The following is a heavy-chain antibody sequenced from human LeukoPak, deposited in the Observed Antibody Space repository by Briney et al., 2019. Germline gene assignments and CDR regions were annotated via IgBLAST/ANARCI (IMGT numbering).Heavy chain of an antibody. D-gene: IGHD6-6*01. CDR1: GFTFSDYA. CDR2: FKTKYSQV. CDR3: ARGSPVGFDY. V-gene: IGHV3-23*05. J-gene: IGHJ4*02. Sequence: GGSLRLSCVASGFTFSDYAMNWVRQAPGKGLEWVSTFKTKYSQVYYAESVRGRFTISTDNSEKTVYLQMNSLRAEDTAVYYCARGSPVGFDYWGQGTLVTVSS.